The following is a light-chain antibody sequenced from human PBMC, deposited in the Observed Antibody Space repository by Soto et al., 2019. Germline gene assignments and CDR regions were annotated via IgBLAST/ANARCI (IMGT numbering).Light chain of an antibody. J-gene: IGKJ5*01. CDR1: QTVNSNY. Sequence: DIVFTQSPATLSLSPGETATLSCRASQTVNSNYLAWYQQKPGQAPNLLIYGASNRATGIPDRFSGSGYGTDFTLTISRLEPEDVAVYYCQQYDASPITFGQGTRLEIK. CDR2: GAS. V-gene: IGKV3-20*01. CDR3: QQYDASPIT.